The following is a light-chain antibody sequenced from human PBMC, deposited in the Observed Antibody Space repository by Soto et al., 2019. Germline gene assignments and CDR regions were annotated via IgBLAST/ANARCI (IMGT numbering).Light chain of an antibody. Sequence: QSVLTQPPSVSGAPGQRVNISCAGTISNIGSAYDVHWYQQLPGTAPKLLIYANNRRPSGVPGRFSASKSDTSASLAISGLQAEDEAVYYCQSYDDNLFALVFGGGTQLTVL. CDR2: ANN. V-gene: IGLV1-40*01. CDR3: QSYDDNLFALV. CDR1: ISNIGSAYD. J-gene: IGLJ2*01.